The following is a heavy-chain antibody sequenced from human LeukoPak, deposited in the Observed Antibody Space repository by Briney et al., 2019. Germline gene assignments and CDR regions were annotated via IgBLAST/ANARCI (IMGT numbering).Heavy chain of an antibody. CDR3: ARDQDSSGRSWFDP. CDR2: INPNSGGT. D-gene: IGHD3-22*01. Sequence: ASVNVSCKASGYTFTGYYMHWVRQAPGQGREWMGWINPNSGGTNYAQKFQGRVTMTRDTSISTAYMELSRLRSDDTAVYYCARDQDSSGRSWFDPWGQGTLVTVSS. V-gene: IGHV1-2*02. J-gene: IGHJ5*02. CDR1: GYTFTGYY.